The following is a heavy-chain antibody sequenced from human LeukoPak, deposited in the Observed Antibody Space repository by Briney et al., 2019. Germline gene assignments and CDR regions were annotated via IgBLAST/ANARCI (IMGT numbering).Heavy chain of an antibody. J-gene: IGHJ3*02. CDR2: IYDSGST. D-gene: IGHD3-22*01. Sequence: SQTLSLTCTVSGGSISSGSYYWSWIRQPPGKGLEWIGHIYDSGSTSYNPSLKSRVTISVDTSKNQFSLKLSSVTAADTAVYYCARDQGITMTPWRYQQGSNDAFDIWGQGTMVTVSS. V-gene: IGHV4-61*09. CDR1: GGSISSGSYY. CDR3: ARDQGITMTPWRYQQGSNDAFDI.